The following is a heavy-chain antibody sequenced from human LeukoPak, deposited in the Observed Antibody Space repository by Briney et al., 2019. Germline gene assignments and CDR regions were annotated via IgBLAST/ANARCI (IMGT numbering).Heavy chain of an antibody. CDR3: ARGFFFKTTVTTLDY. V-gene: IGHV3-30-3*01. CDR1: GFTFSSYA. D-gene: IGHD4-17*01. Sequence: PGGSLRLSCAASGFTFSSYAMHWVRQAAGKGLEWVAVISYDGSNKYYADSVKGRFTISRDNSKNTLYLQMNRLRAEDTAVYYCARGFFFKTTVTTLDYWGQGTLVTVSS. J-gene: IGHJ4*02. CDR2: ISYDGSNK.